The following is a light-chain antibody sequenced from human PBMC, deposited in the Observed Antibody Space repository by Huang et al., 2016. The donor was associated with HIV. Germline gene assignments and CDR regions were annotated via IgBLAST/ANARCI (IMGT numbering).Light chain of an antibody. Sequence: ESVLTQSPGTLSLSPGERATLSCRASQRVGRSFLAWYQQKPGQAPRLLIYGASNSATGIPDWFSGSGSGTDFTLTISRLEPEDSAVYYCQQYGSALKWTFGQGTKVEI. V-gene: IGKV3-20*01. CDR2: GAS. CDR1: QRVGRSF. J-gene: IGKJ1*01. CDR3: QQYGSALKWT.